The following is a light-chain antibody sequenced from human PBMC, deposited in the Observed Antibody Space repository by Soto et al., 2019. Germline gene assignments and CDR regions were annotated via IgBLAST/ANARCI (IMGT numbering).Light chain of an antibody. CDR1: SSDIGTYDY. CDR3: NSYTPSRTLV. V-gene: IGLV2-14*01. CDR2: EVS. Sequence: QSALTQPASVSGSPGQSITISCTGTSSDIGTYDYVSWYQQHPGKAPKLIIYEVSNRPSGVSNRFSGSKSGNTASLTISGLQAEDEADYYCNSYTPSRTLVFGGGTKVNVL. J-gene: IGLJ2*01.